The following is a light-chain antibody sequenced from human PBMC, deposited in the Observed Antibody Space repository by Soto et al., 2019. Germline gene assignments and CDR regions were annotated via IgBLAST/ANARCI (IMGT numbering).Light chain of an antibody. J-gene: IGKJ1*01. V-gene: IGKV3-15*01. Sequence: EIVMTQSPATVSVYPAERATLSCRASQSVYNNLAWYQQKPSQAPRLLIYDVSSRATDVPTRFSGSGSGTEFTLTSSSLQSEDFAVYYCQQYNNWPRTFGQGPTVEIK. CDR3: QQYNNWPRT. CDR2: DVS. CDR1: QSVYNN.